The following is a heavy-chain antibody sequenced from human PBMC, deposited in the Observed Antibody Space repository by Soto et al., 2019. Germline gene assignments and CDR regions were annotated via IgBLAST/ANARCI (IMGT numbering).Heavy chain of an antibody. Sequence: QVQLVQSGAEVKKPGASVKVSCKASGYTFTSYGIIWVRQAPGQGPEWMGWISAYNGNTNYAQKIQGRVTLTTDTPTSTADMELRSLRSDDTAVDYCARVVRRNWFDPWGQGTLVTVSS. D-gene: IGHD6-13*01. CDR3: ARVVRRNWFDP. CDR1: GYTFTSYG. V-gene: IGHV1-18*01. J-gene: IGHJ5*02. CDR2: ISAYNGNT.